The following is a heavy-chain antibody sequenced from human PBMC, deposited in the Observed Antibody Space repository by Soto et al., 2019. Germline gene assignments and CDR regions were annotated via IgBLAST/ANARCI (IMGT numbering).Heavy chain of an antibody. Sequence: XSVKVSCKASGYSFTGYYMDWVRQAPGQGLEWMGWINPNSGGTNYAQKFQGWVTMTRDTSISTAYMELSRLRSDDTAVYYCARASVDSGYYYGMDVWGQGTTVTVSS. J-gene: IGHJ6*02. CDR1: GYSFTGYY. CDR3: ARASVDSGYYYGMDV. CDR2: INPNSGGT. D-gene: IGHD5-18*01. V-gene: IGHV1-2*04.